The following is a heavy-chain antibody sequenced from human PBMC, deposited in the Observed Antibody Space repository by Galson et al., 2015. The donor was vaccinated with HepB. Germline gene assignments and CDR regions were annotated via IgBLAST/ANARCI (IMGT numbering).Heavy chain of an antibody. J-gene: IGHJ3*02. CDR1: GYSFTSYW. CDR2: IYPGDSDT. D-gene: IGHD3-10*01. Sequence: QSGAEVKKPGESLKISCKGSGYSFTSYWIGWVRQMPGKGLEWMGIIYPGDSDTRYSPSFQGQVTISADKSISTAYLQWSSLKASDTAMYYCARVGRGFGELLWRAVPSDAFDIWGQGTMVTVSS. V-gene: IGHV5-51*01. CDR3: ARVGRGFGELLWRAVPSDAFDI.